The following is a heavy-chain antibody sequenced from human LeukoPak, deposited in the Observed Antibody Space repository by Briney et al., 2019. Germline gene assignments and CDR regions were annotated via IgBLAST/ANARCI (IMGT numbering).Heavy chain of an antibody. D-gene: IGHD5-18*01. Sequence: SETLSLTCAVYGGSFSGYYWSWTRQPPGKGLEWIGEINHSGSTNYNPSLKSRVTISVDTSKNQFSLKLSSVTAADTAVYYCARDGYGYEDYWGQGTLVTVSS. CDR3: ARDGYGYEDY. J-gene: IGHJ4*02. V-gene: IGHV4-34*01. CDR2: INHSGST. CDR1: GGSFSGYY.